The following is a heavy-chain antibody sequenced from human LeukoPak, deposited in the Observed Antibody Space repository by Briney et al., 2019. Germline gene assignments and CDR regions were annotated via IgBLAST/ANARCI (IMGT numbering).Heavy chain of an antibody. CDR1: GFTFSSSA. D-gene: IGHD3-10*01. Sequence: PGGSLRLSCAASGFTFSSSAISCVSQAPGKGLEWVSPISGSGGSTYDADSVKGRFTISRDNSKNTLYLQMNSLRAEDTAVYYCAKAREGSGSYFDYWGQGTLVTVSS. J-gene: IGHJ4*02. CDR3: AKAREGSGSYFDY. CDR2: ISGSGGST. V-gene: IGHV3-23*01.